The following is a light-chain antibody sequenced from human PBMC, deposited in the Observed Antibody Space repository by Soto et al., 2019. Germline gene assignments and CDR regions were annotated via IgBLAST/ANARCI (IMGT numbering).Light chain of an antibody. CDR3: QQHTSLSIT. V-gene: IGKV1-5*03. J-gene: IGKJ5*01. Sequence: DIQMTQSPSTLSASVGDRVTITCRASESISRWLAWNQQTPGKAPKLLIYKASSLESGDPSRVSGSGSGTEFTLTITILQDDDFATYYCQQHTSLSITFGQGTRLEIK. CDR1: ESISRW. CDR2: KAS.